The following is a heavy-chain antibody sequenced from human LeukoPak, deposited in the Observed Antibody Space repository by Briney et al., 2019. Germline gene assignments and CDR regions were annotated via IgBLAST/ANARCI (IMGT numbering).Heavy chain of an antibody. V-gene: IGHV1-69*01. D-gene: IGHD2-2*01. CDR2: IIPIFGTA. CDR3: ARSHCNSTSCYFSRFDP. J-gene: IGHJ5*02. Sequence: SVKVSCKASAGAFSSYAISWVRQAPGQGLEWMGGIIPIFGTANYAQKFQGRVTITADESTSTAYMELSSLRPEDTAVYYGARSHCNSTSCYFSRFDPWGQGTLVNGSS. CDR1: AGAFSSYA.